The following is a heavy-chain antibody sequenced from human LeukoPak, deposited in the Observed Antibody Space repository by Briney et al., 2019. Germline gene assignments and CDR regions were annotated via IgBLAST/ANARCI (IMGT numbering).Heavy chain of an antibody. Sequence: GGSLSLSCAASGFTFSSYGMHWVRQAPGKGLEWVAFIRYDGSNKYYADSVKGRFTISRDNSKNTLYLQMNSLRAEDAAVYYCAKGGYSGYDLGGYYYYYYMHVWGEGTTVTISS. CDR1: GFTFSSYG. CDR2: IRYDGSNK. V-gene: IGHV3-30*02. J-gene: IGHJ6*03. D-gene: IGHD5-12*01. CDR3: AKGGYSGYDLGGYYYYYYMHV.